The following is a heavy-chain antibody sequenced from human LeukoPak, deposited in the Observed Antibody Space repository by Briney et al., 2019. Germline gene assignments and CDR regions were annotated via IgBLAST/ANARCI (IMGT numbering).Heavy chain of an antibody. J-gene: IGHJ5*02. CDR3: AKLLEAATQA. CDR1: GFTYSSYA. D-gene: IGHD3-3*01. CDR2: ISASGSNT. V-gene: IGHV3-23*01. Sequence: GGSLRLSCAASGFTYSSYAMIWVHQAPGKGLEWVSAISASGSNTYYANSVKGRFTISRDNSKNTLYLQMNSLRAEDTAVYYCAKLLEAATQAWGQGTLVTVSS.